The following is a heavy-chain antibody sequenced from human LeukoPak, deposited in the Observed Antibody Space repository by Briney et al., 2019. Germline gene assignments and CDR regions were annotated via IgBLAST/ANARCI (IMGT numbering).Heavy chain of an antibody. CDR3: ARDGSSWYFDY. Sequence: PSETLSLTCTVSDYSISSNYYWGWIRQPPGKGLEWIGSVYHSGSTNYNPSLKSRATISIDTTKNQFSLKVSSVTAADTAVYYCARDGSSWYFDYWGQGTLVTVSS. CDR2: VYHSGST. D-gene: IGHD6-13*01. J-gene: IGHJ4*02. V-gene: IGHV4-38-2*02. CDR1: DYSISSNYY.